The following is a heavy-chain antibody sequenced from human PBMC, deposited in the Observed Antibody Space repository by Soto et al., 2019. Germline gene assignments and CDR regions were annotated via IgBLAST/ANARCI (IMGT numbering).Heavy chain of an antibody. J-gene: IGHJ4*02. CDR1: GGSVNNKTYY. Sequence: PSETLPLTCSVSGGSVNNKTYYWSWIRQPPGKRLEWIGYVYYSGTTNYNPSLKSRVTISIDMSKNQFSLRLSSVTAADTALYYCARTTAVPNTLRSRYFFDFWGQGTLVTVSS. CDR2: VYYSGTT. D-gene: IGHD3-9*01. CDR3: ARTTAVPNTLRSRYFFDF. V-gene: IGHV4-61*01.